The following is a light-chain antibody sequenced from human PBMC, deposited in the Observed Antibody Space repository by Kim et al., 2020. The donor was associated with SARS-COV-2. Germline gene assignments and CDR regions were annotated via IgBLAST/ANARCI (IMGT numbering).Light chain of an antibody. CDR2: SND. Sequence: QKVTISCTGSRSNNRYNTVNWNQQIPPTAPKLLIYSNDERPSGVPDRFSGSRSGTSASLAISGLQSEDETDYYCAAWDDSLNGYVFGSGTKVTVL. CDR1: RSNNRYNT. CDR3: AAWDDSLNGYV. J-gene: IGLJ1*01. V-gene: IGLV1-44*01.